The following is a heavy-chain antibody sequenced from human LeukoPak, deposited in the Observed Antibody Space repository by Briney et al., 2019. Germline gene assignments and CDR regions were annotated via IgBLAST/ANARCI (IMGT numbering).Heavy chain of an antibody. D-gene: IGHD6-13*01. CDR1: GFTFSSYW. J-gene: IGHJ4*02. CDR3: ARGVATAVAADGTGFDC. Sequence: PGGSLRLSCAVSGFTFSSYWMDWVRQVPGKGLVWVSRISSDGSNTAYADSVKGRFTISRDNAKNSLYLQMNSLRAEDTGVYYCARGVATAVAADGTGFDCWGQGTLVTVSS. CDR2: ISSDGSNT. V-gene: IGHV3-74*01.